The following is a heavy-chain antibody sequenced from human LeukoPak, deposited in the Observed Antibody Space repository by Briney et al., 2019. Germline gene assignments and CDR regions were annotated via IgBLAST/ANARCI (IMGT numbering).Heavy chain of an antibody. CDR1: GGSISSYY. Sequence: PSETLSLTCTVSGGSISSYYWSWIRQPPGKGLEWIGYIYYSGSTNYNPSLKSRVTISVDTSKNQFSLKLSSVTAADTAVYYCARALRGWYDYWGQGTLVTVSS. V-gene: IGHV4-59*12. CDR3: ARALRGWYDY. CDR2: IYYSGST. J-gene: IGHJ4*02. D-gene: IGHD6-19*01.